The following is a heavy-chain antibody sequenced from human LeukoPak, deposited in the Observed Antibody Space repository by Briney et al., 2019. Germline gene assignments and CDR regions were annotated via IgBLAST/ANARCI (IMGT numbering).Heavy chain of an antibody. Sequence: SETLSLTCTVSGGSISSYYWSWIRRPPGKGLEWIGYIYYSGSTNYNPSLKSRVTISVDTSKNQFSLKLSSVTAADTAVYYCARRYYYGSGSSSFDYWGQGTLVTVSS. CDR1: GGSISSYY. CDR2: IYYSGST. D-gene: IGHD3-10*01. J-gene: IGHJ4*02. CDR3: ARRYYYGSGSSSFDY. V-gene: IGHV4-59*08.